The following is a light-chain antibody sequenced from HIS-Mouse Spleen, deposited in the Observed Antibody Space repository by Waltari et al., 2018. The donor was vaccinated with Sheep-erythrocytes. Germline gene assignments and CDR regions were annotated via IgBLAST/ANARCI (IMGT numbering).Light chain of an antibody. CDR3: YSTDSSGNHRV. Sequence: SYELTQPPSVSVSPGQTARITCRGDALPKKYANWYQQKSGQAPVLVIYEDSKRPSGIPERFSGSSSGTMATLTISGAQVEDEADYYCYSTDSSGNHRVFGGGTKLTVL. V-gene: IGLV3-10*01. CDR2: EDS. CDR1: ALPKKY. J-gene: IGLJ2*01.